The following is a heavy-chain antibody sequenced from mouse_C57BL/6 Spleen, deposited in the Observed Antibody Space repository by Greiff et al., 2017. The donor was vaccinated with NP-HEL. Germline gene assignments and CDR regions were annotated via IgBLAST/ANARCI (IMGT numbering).Heavy chain of an antibody. CDR1: GFTFSDAW. CDR2: IRNKANNHAT. D-gene: IGHD4-1*01. V-gene: IGHV6-6*01. CDR3: TRANWDSFDY. Sequence: DVQLQESGGGLVQPGGSMKLSCAASGFTFSDAWMDWVRQSPEKGLEWVAEIRNKANNHATYYAESVKGRFTISSDDSKSSVYQQMNSLRAEDTSIYYCTRANWDSFDYWGQGTTLTVSS. J-gene: IGHJ2*01.